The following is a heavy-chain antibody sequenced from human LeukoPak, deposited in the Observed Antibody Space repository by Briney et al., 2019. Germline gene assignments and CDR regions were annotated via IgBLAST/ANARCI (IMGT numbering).Heavy chain of an antibody. V-gene: IGHV1-2*02. D-gene: IGHD5-12*01. J-gene: IGHJ6*03. CDR3: ASTGYSGYDYYYYMDV. CDR1: GYTFTGYY. Sequence: ASVKVSCKASGYTFTGYYMHWVRQAPGQGLEWMGWINPNSGGTNYAQKFQGRVTMTRDTSISTAYMELSRLRSDDTAVYYCASTGYSGYDYYYYMDVWGKGTTVTISS. CDR2: INPNSGGT.